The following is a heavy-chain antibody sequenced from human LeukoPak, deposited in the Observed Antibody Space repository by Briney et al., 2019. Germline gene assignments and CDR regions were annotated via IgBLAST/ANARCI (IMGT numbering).Heavy chain of an antibody. CDR2: INHSGST. D-gene: IGHD2-21*02. Sequence: SETLSLTCAVYGGSFSGYYWSWIRQPPGKGLEWIGEINHSGSTNYNPSLESRVTISVDTSKNQFSLKLSSVTAADTAVYYCARDGAYCGGDCYLFDYWGQGTLVTVSS. J-gene: IGHJ4*02. CDR1: GGSFSGYY. CDR3: ARDGAYCGGDCYLFDY. V-gene: IGHV4-34*01.